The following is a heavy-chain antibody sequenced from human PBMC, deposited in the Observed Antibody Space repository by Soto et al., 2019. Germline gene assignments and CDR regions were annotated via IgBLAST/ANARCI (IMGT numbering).Heavy chain of an antibody. J-gene: IGHJ6*02. V-gene: IGHV3-30*03. CDR3: ATLAAARRGLDV. CDR1: GFTFSIYG. D-gene: IGHD6-13*01. Sequence: VGSLRLSCAASGFTFSIYGIHWARQAPGRGLEWVALISYDGMNEYYGDSVKGRFTISRDNSKNTLYLQMDSLRTEDTAVYYCATLAAARRGLDVWGQGTAVTVSS. CDR2: ISYDGMNE.